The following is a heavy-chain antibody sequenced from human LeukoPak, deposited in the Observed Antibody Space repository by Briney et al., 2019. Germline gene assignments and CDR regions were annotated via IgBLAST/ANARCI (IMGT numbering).Heavy chain of an antibody. CDR2: ISGSGGST. D-gene: IGHD6-13*01. CDR1: GFTFSSYA. Sequence: GGSLRLSCAASGFTFSSYAMSWVRQAPGKGLEWVSAISGSGGSTYYADSVKGRFTISRDNSKNTPYLQMNSLRAEDTAVYYCAKAMASSSWYRDNWFDPWGQGTLVTVSS. J-gene: IGHJ5*02. CDR3: AKAMASSSWYRDNWFDP. V-gene: IGHV3-23*01.